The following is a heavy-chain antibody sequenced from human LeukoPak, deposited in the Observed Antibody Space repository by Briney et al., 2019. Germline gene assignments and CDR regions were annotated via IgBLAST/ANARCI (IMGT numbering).Heavy chain of an antibody. D-gene: IGHD1-1*01. CDR1: DDSISDYY. V-gene: IGHV4-59*01. Sequence: SETLPLTCSVSDDSISDYYWCWIRQPPGRGLEWIGYTRYGGTTSQNPSLKSRVTMSVDTSKNRLSLRLTSVTAADTAVYYCARGSGIHAWNLQHWGQGILVTVSS. CDR2: TRYGGTT. J-gene: IGHJ1*01. CDR3: ARGSGIHAWNLQH.